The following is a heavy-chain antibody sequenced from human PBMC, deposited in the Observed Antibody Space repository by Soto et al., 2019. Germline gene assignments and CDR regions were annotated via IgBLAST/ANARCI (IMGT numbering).Heavy chain of an antibody. Sequence: QITLKESGPTLVKPTQTLTLTCTFSGFSLSTSGVGVGWIRQPPGKALEWLALIYWDDDKRYSPPLKSRLTTTQDTSKNQVVHTITTLDPVDTATYSSSHGTIASAPVPSWGQGTLVTVSS. D-gene: IGHD6-25*01. CDR2: IYWDDDK. CDR3: SHGTIASAPVPS. J-gene: IGHJ5*02. CDR1: GFSLSTSGVG. V-gene: IGHV2-5*02.